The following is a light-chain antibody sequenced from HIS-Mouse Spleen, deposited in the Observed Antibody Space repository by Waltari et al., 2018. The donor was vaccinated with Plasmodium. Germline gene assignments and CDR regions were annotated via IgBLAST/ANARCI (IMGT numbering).Light chain of an antibody. V-gene: IGLV3-10*01. J-gene: IGLJ3*02. CDR3: YSTDSSGNHRV. CDR2: EDS. Sequence: SYELTQPPSVSVSPGQTARITCSGDALPKKYAYWYQQKSGQAPVLVTYEDSKRPSGIPEGVSGASSGTIATLTISGAQVEDEADYYCYSTDSSGNHRVFGGGTKLTVL. CDR1: ALPKKY.